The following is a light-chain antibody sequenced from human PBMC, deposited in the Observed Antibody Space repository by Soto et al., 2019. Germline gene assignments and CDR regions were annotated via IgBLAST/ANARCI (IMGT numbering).Light chain of an antibody. CDR3: QHYDSYSEA. Sequence: DTQMTQSPSTLSGSVGDRVTITCRASQTISSWFAWYQQKPGKAPKLLIYKASTLKSGVPSRFSGSGSGTEFTLTISSLQPDDFATYYCQHYDSYSEAFGQGTKVDI. CDR1: QTISSW. CDR2: KAS. J-gene: IGKJ1*01. V-gene: IGKV1-5*03.